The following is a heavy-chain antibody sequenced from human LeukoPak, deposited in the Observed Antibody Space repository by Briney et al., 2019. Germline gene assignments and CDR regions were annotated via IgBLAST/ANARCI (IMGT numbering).Heavy chain of an antibody. CDR3: ARAGCLGYDILTGYYCELDY. Sequence: GASVTVSFMASGYTFTGYYIHWVRQAPGQGLEWMGWINPNSGGTNYAQKFQGRVTVTRDASISTAYMELSRLRSDDTAVYYCARAGCLGYDILTGYYCELDYWGQGVLVTVSS. CDR1: GYTFTGYY. CDR2: INPNSGGT. V-gene: IGHV1-2*02. D-gene: IGHD3-9*01. J-gene: IGHJ4*02.